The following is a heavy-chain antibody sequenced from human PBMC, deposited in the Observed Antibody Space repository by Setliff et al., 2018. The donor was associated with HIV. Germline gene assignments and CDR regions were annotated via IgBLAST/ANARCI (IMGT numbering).Heavy chain of an antibody. J-gene: IGHJ4*02. CDR1: GGTFSNYA. CDR3: ARGMDYYDTSGYYQYYFDY. CDR2: INPKSDGT. D-gene: IGHD3-22*01. V-gene: IGHV1-2*04. Sequence: ASVKVSCKASGGTFSNYAITWVRQAPGQGLEWMGWINPKSDGTNYAQKFQGWITMTRDTSISTAYMELSWLRSDDTAVYYCARGMDYYDTSGYYQYYFDYWGQGTLVTVSS.